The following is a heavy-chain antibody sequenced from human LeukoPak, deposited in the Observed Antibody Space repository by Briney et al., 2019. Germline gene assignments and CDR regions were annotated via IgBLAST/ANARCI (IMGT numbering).Heavy chain of an antibody. J-gene: IGHJ4*02. CDR2: ISDSGTTI. V-gene: IGHV3-48*03. CDR1: GFTFSSYE. D-gene: IGHD4-17*01. Sequence: GGSLRLSCATSGFTFSSYEMNWVRQAPGKGLEWVSYISDSGTTIYYADSVKGRFTISRDNAKNSLYLQMNSLRAEDTAVYYCASLTVITYSDYWGQGTLVTVSS. CDR3: ASLTVITYSDY.